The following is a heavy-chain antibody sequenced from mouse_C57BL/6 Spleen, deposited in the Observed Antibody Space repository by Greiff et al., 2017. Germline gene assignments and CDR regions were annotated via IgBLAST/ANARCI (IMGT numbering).Heavy chain of an antibody. CDR1: GYTFTSYW. J-gene: IGHJ1*03. Sequence: QVQLQQPGTELVKPGASVKLSCKASGYTFTSYWMHWVKQRPGQGLEWIGNINPSNGGTNYNEKFKSKATLTVDKSSSTAYMQLSSLTSEDSAVYYCARGGYYGSSYCWYFDVWGTGTTVTVSS. CDR3: ARGGYYGSSYCWYFDV. V-gene: IGHV1-53*01. D-gene: IGHD1-1*01. CDR2: INPSNGGT.